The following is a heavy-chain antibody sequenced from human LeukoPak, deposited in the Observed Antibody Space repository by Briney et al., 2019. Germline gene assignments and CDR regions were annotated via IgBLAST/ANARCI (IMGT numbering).Heavy chain of an antibody. D-gene: IGHD6-19*01. CDR2: IYYSGST. Sequence: SETLSLTCTVSGGSISTYSWTWIRQPPGKGLEWIGNIYYSGSTNYNPALKSRVTISIDTSKNQFSLKVSSVTAADTAVYYCARAHSSGWPHMFDPWGQGTLVTVPS. J-gene: IGHJ5*02. CDR3: ARAHSSGWPHMFDP. V-gene: IGHV4-59*01. CDR1: GGSISTYS.